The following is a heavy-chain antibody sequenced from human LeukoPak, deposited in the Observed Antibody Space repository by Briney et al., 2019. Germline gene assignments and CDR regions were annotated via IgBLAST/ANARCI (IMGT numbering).Heavy chain of an antibody. D-gene: IGHD1-26*01. V-gene: IGHV3-7*01. CDR3: AREGELPFDY. CDR2: IKQDGSEK. Sequence: GGSLRLSCAASGFTFSSNWMSWDRQAPGKGLEWVANIKQDGSEKYYVDSVKGRFTISRDNAKNSLYLQMNSLRAEDTAVYYCAREGELPFDYWGQGTLVSVSS. CDR1: GFTFSSNW. J-gene: IGHJ4*02.